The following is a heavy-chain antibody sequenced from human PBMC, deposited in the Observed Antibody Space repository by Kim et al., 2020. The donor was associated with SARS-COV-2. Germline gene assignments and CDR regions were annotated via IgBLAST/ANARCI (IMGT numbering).Heavy chain of an antibody. Sequence: ASVKVSCKASGYTFTSYAMHWVRQAPGQRLEWMGWINAGNGNTKYSQKFQGRVTITRDTSASTAYMELSSLRSEDTAVYYCARDSWVRGVIITGTYNWFDPWGQGTLVTVSS. J-gene: IGHJ5*02. CDR3: ARDSWVRGVIITGTYNWFDP. CDR2: INAGNGNT. V-gene: IGHV1-3*01. D-gene: IGHD3-10*01. CDR1: GYTFTSYA.